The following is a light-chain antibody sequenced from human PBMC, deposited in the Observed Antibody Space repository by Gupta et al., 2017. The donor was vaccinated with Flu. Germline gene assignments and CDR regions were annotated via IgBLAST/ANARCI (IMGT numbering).Light chain of an antibody. V-gene: IGLV2-14*01. CDR3: SSSAGSTTTWV. CDR1: SSDIGAYNY. Sequence: ITSSCTGTSSDIGAYNYVSWYQRHPGKAPKLLIYGVSSRPSGISNRFSGSKSDNTASLTISGVQPEDEADYFCSSSAGSTTTWVFGGGTKLTVL. J-gene: IGLJ3*02. CDR2: GVS.